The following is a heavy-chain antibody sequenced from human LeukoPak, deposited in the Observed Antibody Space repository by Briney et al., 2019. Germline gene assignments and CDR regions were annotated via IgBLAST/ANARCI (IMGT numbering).Heavy chain of an antibody. D-gene: IGHD4-23*01. CDR2: ISGSGSST. J-gene: IGHJ1*01. V-gene: IGHV3-23*01. CDR1: GFTFSSYA. CDR3: AKDLKSRDDYGGKGGSEVVAYFQH. Sequence: GGSLRLSCAASGFTFSSYAMSWVRQAPGKVLELASAISGSGSSTYYADSVKGRFTISRDNSKNTLYLQMNSLRAEDTAVYYCAKDLKSRDDYGGKGGSEVVAYFQHWGQGTLVTVSS.